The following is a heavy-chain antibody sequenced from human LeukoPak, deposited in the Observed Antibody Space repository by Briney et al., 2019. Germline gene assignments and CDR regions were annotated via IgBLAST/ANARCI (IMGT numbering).Heavy chain of an antibody. CDR1: AFIFSGHW. CDR2: IKTKAEGGTA. J-gene: IGHJ4*02. Sequence: GGSLRLSCEGSAFIFSGHWMNWVRQTPGKGLEWVGRIKTKAEGGTADYAAPVKGRFTVSRDDSDNTLYLQMNSLKTEDTAMYYCTSYVLTVTPDFWGQGTLVTVSS. CDR3: TSYVLTVTPDF. V-gene: IGHV3-15*01. D-gene: IGHD4-11*01.